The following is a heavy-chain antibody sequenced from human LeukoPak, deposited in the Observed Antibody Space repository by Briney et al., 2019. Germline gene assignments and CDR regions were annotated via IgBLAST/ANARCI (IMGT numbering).Heavy chain of an antibody. Sequence: GGSLRLSCAASGFTFNDYWMSWVRQAPGKGLEWVANIKQDGSEKFYVGSEKGRFTISRDNAKSSLYLQMNSLRAEDTAVYYCARDRATSDVWGQGTTVTVSS. V-gene: IGHV3-7*01. CDR1: GFTFNDYW. D-gene: IGHD1-1*01. CDR3: ARDRATSDV. J-gene: IGHJ6*02. CDR2: IKQDGSEK.